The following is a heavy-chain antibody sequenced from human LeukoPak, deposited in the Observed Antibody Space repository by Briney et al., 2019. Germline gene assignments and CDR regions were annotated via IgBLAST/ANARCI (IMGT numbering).Heavy chain of an antibody. Sequence: GSLRLSCAASGFTFSSYSMNWVRQAPGRGLEWISYISTSGSITFYADSVKGRFTISRDNAKNSLYLQMNSLRAEDTAVYYCASDLWDVWGQGTTVTVSS. CDR3: ASDLWDV. J-gene: IGHJ6*02. CDR2: ISTSGSIT. CDR1: GFTFSSYS. V-gene: IGHV3-48*04.